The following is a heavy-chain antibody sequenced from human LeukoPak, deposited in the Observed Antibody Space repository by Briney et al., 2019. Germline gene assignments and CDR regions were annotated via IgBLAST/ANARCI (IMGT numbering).Heavy chain of an antibody. CDR3: ARKVGATLGY. V-gene: IGHV4-39*01. J-gene: IGHJ4*02. Sequence: SETLSLTCTVSGGSISSGDYYWGWIRQPPGKGLEWIGSIYYSGSTYYNPSLKSRVTISVDTSKNQFSLKLSSVTAADTAVYYCARKVGATLGYWGQGTLVTVSS. CDR2: IYYSGST. D-gene: IGHD1-26*01. CDR1: GGSISSGDYY.